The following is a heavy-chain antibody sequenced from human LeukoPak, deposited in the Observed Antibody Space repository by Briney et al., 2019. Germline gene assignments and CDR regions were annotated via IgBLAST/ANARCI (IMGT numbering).Heavy chain of an antibody. J-gene: IGHJ4*02. CDR1: GYTFTANY. Sequence: ASVTVSCKASGYTFTANYLQWVRQAPGLGPEWLGWMHVGNGNTRYAPKYQGRVTLTRDTSINTAYMELSSLTSDDTAVYYCASEGSYCDGGDCYSFDFWGQGTLVTVSS. V-gene: IGHV1-2*02. D-gene: IGHD2-21*02. CDR2: MHVGNGNT. CDR3: ASEGSYCDGGDCYSFDF.